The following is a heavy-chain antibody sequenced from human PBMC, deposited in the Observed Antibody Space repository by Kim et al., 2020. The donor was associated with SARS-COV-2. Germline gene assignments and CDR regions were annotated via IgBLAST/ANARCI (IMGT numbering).Heavy chain of an antibody. CDR3: ARGEGLGS. D-gene: IGHD3-16*01. Sequence: GGSLRLSCVASGFTFSDYYMHWIRQPPGKGLEWLLYIISGSNTVYQADSVKGRFTISRDNAENSLYLHMSSLRVEDTAVYYCARGEGLGSWGQGTLVTVSS. V-gene: IGHV3-11*01. CDR1: GFTFSDYY. J-gene: IGHJ5*02. CDR2: IISGSNTV.